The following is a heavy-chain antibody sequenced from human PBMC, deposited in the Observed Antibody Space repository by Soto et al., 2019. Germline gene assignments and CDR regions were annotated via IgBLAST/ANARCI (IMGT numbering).Heavy chain of an antibody. J-gene: IGHJ6*02. Sequence: GGSLRLSCAASGFTFSNAWMNWVRQAPGKGLEWVGRIKSKTDGGTTDYAAPVKGRFTISRDDSKNTLYLQMNSLKTEDTAVYYCTTGDIVVVVDERTNYGMDVWGQGTTVTVSS. V-gene: IGHV3-15*07. D-gene: IGHD2-15*01. CDR1: GFTFSNAW. CDR3: TTGDIVVVVDERTNYGMDV. CDR2: IKSKTDGGTT.